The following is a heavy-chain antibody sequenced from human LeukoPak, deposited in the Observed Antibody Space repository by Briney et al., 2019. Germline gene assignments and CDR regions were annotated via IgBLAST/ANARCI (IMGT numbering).Heavy chain of an antibody. CDR1: GYSFTSYW. CDR3: ARQACSGFRCKSYYFYHGMDV. D-gene: IGHD2-15*01. CDR2: IYPGDSDT. Sequence: GESLKISCKGSGYSFTSYWIAWVRQMPGKGLEWRGIIYPGDSDTRYSASFQGQVTISADKSISTAYLQWSGLKASDTAMYFCARQACSGFRCKSYYFYHGMDVWGQGTTVTVSS. V-gene: IGHV5-51*01. J-gene: IGHJ6*02.